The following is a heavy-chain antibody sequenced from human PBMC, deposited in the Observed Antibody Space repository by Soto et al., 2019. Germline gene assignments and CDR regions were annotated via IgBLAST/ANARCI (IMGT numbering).Heavy chain of an antibody. CDR2: IYYSGST. V-gene: IGHV4-39*01. J-gene: IGHJ4*02. CDR1: VVSISSSSYY. D-gene: IGHD3-22*01. CDR3: ARINPDSSGYYLCYFDY. Sequence: PSETLSLTCTFSVVSISSSSYYWGWMRQPPGKGLEWIGSIYYSGSTYYNPSLKSRVTISVDTSKNQFSLKLSSVTAADTAVYYCARINPDSSGYYLCYFDYWGQGTLVTVSS.